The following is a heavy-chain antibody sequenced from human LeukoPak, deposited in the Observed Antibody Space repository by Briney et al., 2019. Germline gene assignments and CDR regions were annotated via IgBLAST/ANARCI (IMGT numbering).Heavy chain of an antibody. Sequence: PSETLSLTCTVSGGSISSYYWSWIRQPLGKGLEWIGYIYYSGSTNYNPFLKSRVTISVDTSKNQFSLKLSSVTAADTAVYYCARDGSSGYYNWFDPWGQGTLVTVSS. CDR3: ARDGSSGYYNWFDP. CDR1: GGSISSYY. CDR2: IYYSGST. V-gene: IGHV4-59*01. J-gene: IGHJ5*02. D-gene: IGHD3-22*01.